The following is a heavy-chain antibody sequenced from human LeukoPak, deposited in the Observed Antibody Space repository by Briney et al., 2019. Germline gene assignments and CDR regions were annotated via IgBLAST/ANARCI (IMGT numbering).Heavy chain of an antibody. D-gene: IGHD3-10*01. J-gene: IGHJ3*02. CDR1: GGSISSYY. CDR3: ARSDYSGSGTYTEFDAFDI. CDR2: IYYTGST. Sequence: PSETLSLTCTVSGGSISSYYWSWIRQPPGKGLEWIGYIYYTGSTSYNPSLKSRVTISMDTSKNQFSLKLSSVTAADSAVFYCARSDYSGSGTYTEFDAFDIWGQGPMVTVSS. V-gene: IGHV4-59*01.